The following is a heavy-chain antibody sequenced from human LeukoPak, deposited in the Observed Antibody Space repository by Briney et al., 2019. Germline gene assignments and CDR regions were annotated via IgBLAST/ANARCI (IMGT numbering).Heavy chain of an antibody. CDR2: INHGGGT. Sequence: PSETLSLNCAVYVGSFSGYQWNLFRQPPGKELEWIGEINHGGGTNSNPSLKSRVTFSVDTSRNQLSLKLTSVTAADTAVYYCARGQGAARYFDLWGRGTLVTVSS. D-gene: IGHD3-16*01. J-gene: IGHJ2*01. CDR3: ARGQGAARYFDL. CDR1: VGSFSGYQ. V-gene: IGHV4-34*01.